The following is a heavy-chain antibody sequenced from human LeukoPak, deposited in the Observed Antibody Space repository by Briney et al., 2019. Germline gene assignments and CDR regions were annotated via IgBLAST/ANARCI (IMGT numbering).Heavy chain of an antibody. CDR1: GGSISSSSYY. Sequence: KASETLSLTCTVSGGSISSSSYYWGWIRQPPGKGLEWIGSIYYSGSTYYNLSLKSRVTISVDTSKNQFSLKLSSVTAADTAVYYCARGWYDSPFDYWGQGTLVTVSS. CDR2: IYYSGST. D-gene: IGHD6-13*01. V-gene: IGHV4-39*07. J-gene: IGHJ4*02. CDR3: ARGWYDSPFDY.